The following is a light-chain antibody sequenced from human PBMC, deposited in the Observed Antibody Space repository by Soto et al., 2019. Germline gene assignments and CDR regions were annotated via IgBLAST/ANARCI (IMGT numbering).Light chain of an antibody. CDR2: GAS. CDR1: QSVSSSY. CDR3: QQYGSSPRT. Sequence: EFVLTQSPGTLSLSPGERATLSCRASQSVSSSYLAWYQQKPGQAPRLLIYGASSRATGIPDRFSGSGSGTDFTLTISRLEPEDFAVYYCQQYGSSPRTFGHGTKVEFK. V-gene: IGKV3-20*01. J-gene: IGKJ1*01.